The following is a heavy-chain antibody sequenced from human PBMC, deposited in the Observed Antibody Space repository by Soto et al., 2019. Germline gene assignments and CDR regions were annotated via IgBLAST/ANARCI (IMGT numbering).Heavy chain of an antibody. CDR1: GGTFSSYA. Sequence: SVKVSCKASGGTFSSYAISLVRQAPGQGLEXMGXXIXXFXTXXXAXXXQGRVTITADKSTSTAYMELSSLRSEETAVYYCASWVDTAMAHFDYWGQGTLVTVSS. CDR2: XIXXFXTX. J-gene: IGHJ4*02. D-gene: IGHD5-18*01. CDR3: ASWVDTAMAHFDY. V-gene: IGHV1-69*06.